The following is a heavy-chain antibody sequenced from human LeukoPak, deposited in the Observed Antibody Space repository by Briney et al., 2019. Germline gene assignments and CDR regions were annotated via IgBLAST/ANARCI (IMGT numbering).Heavy chain of an antibody. J-gene: IGHJ4*02. CDR1: GYTFTSYY. Sequence: ASVKVSCKASGYTFTSYYMHWVRQAPGQGLEWMGIINPSGGSTSYAQKFRGRVTMTRDTSTSTVYMELSSLRSEDTAVYYCARADITMTVDYWGQGTLVTVSS. D-gene: IGHD3-22*01. V-gene: IGHV1-46*01. CDR3: ARADITMTVDY. CDR2: INPSGGST.